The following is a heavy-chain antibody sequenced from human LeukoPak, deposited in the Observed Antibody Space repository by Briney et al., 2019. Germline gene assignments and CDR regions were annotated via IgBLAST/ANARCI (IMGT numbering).Heavy chain of an antibody. Sequence: SQTLSLTCAISGDSVSSNSAAWNWIRQSPSRGLEWLGRTYYRSKWYNDYAVSVKSRITINPDTSKNQFSLQLNSVTPEDTAVYYCALARASIAVAAPVMDVWGKGTTVTVSS. J-gene: IGHJ6*03. CDR1: GDSVSSNSAA. V-gene: IGHV6-1*01. CDR3: ALARASIAVAAPVMDV. D-gene: IGHD6-19*01. CDR2: TYYRSKWYN.